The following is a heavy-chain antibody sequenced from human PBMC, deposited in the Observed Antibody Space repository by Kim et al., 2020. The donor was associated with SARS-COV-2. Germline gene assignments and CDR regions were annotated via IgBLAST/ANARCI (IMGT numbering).Heavy chain of an antibody. D-gene: IGHD3-3*01. J-gene: IGHJ4*02. V-gene: IGHV1-24*01. CDR1: GYTLTELS. CDR2: FDPEDGET. CDR3: ATGRNGDFWSWRSPFDY. Sequence: ASVKVSCKVSGYTLTELSMHWVRQAPGKGLEWMGGFDPEDGETIYAQKFQGRVTMTEDTSTDTAYMELSSLRSEDTAVYYCATGRNGDFWSWRSPFDYWGQGTLVTVSS.